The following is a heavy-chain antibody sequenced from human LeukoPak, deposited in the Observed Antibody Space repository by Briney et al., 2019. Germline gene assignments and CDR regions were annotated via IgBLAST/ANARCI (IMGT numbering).Heavy chain of an antibody. V-gene: IGHV3-74*01. Sequence: PGGSLRLSCAASGFTLSGNWMHWVRQAPGKGLVWVSSINSHGSSTSYADSVKGRFTISRDNAKNTLYLQMNSLRAEDTAVYYCARRDNYDYWGQGTLVTVSS. J-gene: IGHJ4*02. D-gene: IGHD2-15*01. CDR1: GFTLSGNW. CDR3: ARRDNYDY. CDR2: INSHGSST.